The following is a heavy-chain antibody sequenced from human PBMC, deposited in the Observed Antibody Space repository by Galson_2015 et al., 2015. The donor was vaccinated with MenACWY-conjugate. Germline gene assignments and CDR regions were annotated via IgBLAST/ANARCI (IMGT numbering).Heavy chain of an antibody. CDR2: IRPSGDDGT. CDR3: VREYPGGSFGY. Sequence: SVKVSCKASGYTFTTCYMHWVRQAPGQGLEWMGIIRPSGDDGTTYAQKFQGSVTMTRNTSTSTVYMDLSSLRSEDTAVYYCVREYPGGSFGYCGQGTLVTASS. D-gene: IGHD1-26*01. CDR1: GYTFTTCY. V-gene: IGHV1-46*01. J-gene: IGHJ4*02.